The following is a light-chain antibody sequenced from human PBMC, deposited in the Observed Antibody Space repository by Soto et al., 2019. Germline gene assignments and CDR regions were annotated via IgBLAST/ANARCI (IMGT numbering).Light chain of an antibody. CDR3: NSYTSSSTVV. CDR1: SSDVGGYNY. V-gene: IGLV2-14*01. Sequence: QSALTQPASVSGSPGQSITISCTGTSSDVGGYNYVSWYHQHPGKAPKVIIYDVSIRPSGVSYRFSGSKSGNTASLTISGLQAEDEADYYCNSYTSSSTVVFGGGTKLTVL. CDR2: DVS. J-gene: IGLJ2*01.